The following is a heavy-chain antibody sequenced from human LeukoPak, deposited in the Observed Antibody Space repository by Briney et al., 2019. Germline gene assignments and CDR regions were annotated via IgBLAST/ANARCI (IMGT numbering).Heavy chain of an antibody. V-gene: IGHV3-49*04. CDR1: GFTFGDYA. D-gene: IGHD1-26*01. CDR2: IRSKAHGGTT. J-gene: IGHJ5*02. Sequence: GGSLRLPCTASGFTFGDYAMSWVRQAPGKGLEWVGFIRSKAHGGTTEYAASVKGRFTISRDDSKSIAYLQMNSLKTEDTAVYYCTRVIVGANIRFDPWGQGTLVTVSS. CDR3: TRVIVGANIRFDP.